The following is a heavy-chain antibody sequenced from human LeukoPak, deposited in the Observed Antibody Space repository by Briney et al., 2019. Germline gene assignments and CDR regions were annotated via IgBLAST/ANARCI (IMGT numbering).Heavy chain of an antibody. J-gene: IGHJ4*02. V-gene: IGHV3-21*01. D-gene: IGHD2-15*01. CDR3: ARVSRGYCSGGSCYSKGYFDY. CDR2: ISSSSSYI. Sequence: GGSLRLSCAASGFTFSSYSMNWVRQAPGKGLEWVSSISSSSSYIYYADSVKGRFTISRDNSKNTLYLQMNSLRAEDTAVYYCARVSRGYCSGGSCYSKGYFDYWGQGTLVTVSS. CDR1: GFTFSSYS.